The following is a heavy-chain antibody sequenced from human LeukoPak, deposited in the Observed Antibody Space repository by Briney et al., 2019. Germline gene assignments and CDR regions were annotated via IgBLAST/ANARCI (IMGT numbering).Heavy chain of an antibody. J-gene: IGHJ4*02. CDR1: GFTFSSYA. CDR3: ARDRVGATDYFDY. D-gene: IGHD1-26*01. CDR2: ISYDGSNK. Sequence: GGSLRLSCAASGFTFSSYAMHWVRQAPGKGLEWVAVISYDGSNKYYADSVKGRFTISRDNSKSTLYLQMNSLRAEDTAVYYCARDRVGATDYFDYWGQGTLVTVSS. V-gene: IGHV3-30-3*01.